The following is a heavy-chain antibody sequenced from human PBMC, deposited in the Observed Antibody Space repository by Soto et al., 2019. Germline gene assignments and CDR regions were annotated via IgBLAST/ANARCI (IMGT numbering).Heavy chain of an antibody. CDR1: GFSLSTSGVG. CDR2: IYWDDDK. J-gene: IGHJ4*02. CDR3: AFLGGGVHNFDY. D-gene: IGHD3-16*01. V-gene: IGHV2-5*02. Sequence: QITLKESGPPLVKPTQTLTLTCTFSGFSLSTSGVGVGWIRQPPEKALEWLAFIYWDDDKRYSPSLKSRLTVTKDTPKNQVVLKMTNIDPVETATYFCAFLGGGVHNFDYWGQGTLVTVSS.